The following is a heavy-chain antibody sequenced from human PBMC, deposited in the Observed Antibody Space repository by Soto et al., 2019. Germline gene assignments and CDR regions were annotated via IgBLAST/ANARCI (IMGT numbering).Heavy chain of an antibody. Sequence: ASVKVSCKASGYTFTGYYMHWVRQAPGQGLEWMGWINPNSGGTNYAQKFQGRVTMARDTSISTAYMELSRLRSDDTAVYYCARGPYCSSPSCYRRNYYGMDVWGQGTKVTVSS. CDR2: INPNSGGT. CDR3: ARGPYCSSPSCYRRNYYGMDV. V-gene: IGHV1-2*02. D-gene: IGHD2-2*01. J-gene: IGHJ6*02. CDR1: GYTFTGYY.